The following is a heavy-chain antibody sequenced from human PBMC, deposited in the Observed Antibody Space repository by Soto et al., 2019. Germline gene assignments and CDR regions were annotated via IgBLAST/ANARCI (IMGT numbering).Heavy chain of an antibody. V-gene: IGHV4-4*07. J-gene: IGHJ6*02. D-gene: IGHD3-10*01. CDR1: GGSISSYY. Sequence: SETLSLTCTVSGGSISSYYVSWIRQSAGKELEWIGRINTSGTTNYNPSLKSRVTMSVDASKNHFSLNLSSVTAADTAVYYCARGPRGYVYYHGMDVWGQGTTVTVSS. CDR3: ARGPRGYVYYHGMDV. CDR2: INTSGTT.